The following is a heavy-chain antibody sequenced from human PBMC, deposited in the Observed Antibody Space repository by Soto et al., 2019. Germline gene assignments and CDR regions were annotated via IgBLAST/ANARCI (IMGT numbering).Heavy chain of an antibody. V-gene: IGHV5-51*01. J-gene: IGHJ4*02. CDR1: GYSFTSYW. CDR2: IYPIYSES. Sequence: PGESLKISCKGSGYSFTSYWISWVRQMPVKGLEFMGVIYPIYSESRESPSFQGHVTIASDRSINASYLEWSSLKASDTAMYYCARRPAGIDYWGQGTLVTVSS. D-gene: IGHD3-10*01. CDR3: ARRPAGIDY.